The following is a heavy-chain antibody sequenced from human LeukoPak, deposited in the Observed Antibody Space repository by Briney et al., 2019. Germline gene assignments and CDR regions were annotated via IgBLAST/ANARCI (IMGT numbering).Heavy chain of an antibody. CDR2: ISYDGSNK. D-gene: IGHD3-16*01. CDR3: AKAGDYELIYMDV. V-gene: IGHV3-30*04. Sequence: GGSLRLSCAASGFTFSSYAMHWVRQAPGKGLEWVAVISYDGSNKYYADSVKGRFTISRDNSKNTLYLQMNSLRAEDTAVYYCAKAGDYELIYMDVWGKGTTVTVSS. J-gene: IGHJ6*03. CDR1: GFTFSSYA.